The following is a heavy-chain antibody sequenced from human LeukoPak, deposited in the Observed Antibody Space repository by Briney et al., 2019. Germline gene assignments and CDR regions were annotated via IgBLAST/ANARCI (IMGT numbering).Heavy chain of an antibody. Sequence: PSETLSLTCTVSGASISSYFGSWVRQPPGKGLEWIGFISYSGNTNYNPSLKSRVAMSVDTSRNQFSLKLSSVTAADTAVYYCANSQAGWFDPWGQGTLVTVSS. D-gene: IGHD6-25*01. CDR1: GASISSYF. J-gene: IGHJ5*02. V-gene: IGHV4-59*08. CDR2: ISYSGNT. CDR3: ANSQAGWFDP.